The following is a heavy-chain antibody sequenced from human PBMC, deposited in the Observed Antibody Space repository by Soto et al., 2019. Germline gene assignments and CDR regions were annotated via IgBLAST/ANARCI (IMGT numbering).Heavy chain of an antibody. CDR2: IYHSGST. D-gene: IGHD3-3*01. V-gene: IGHV4-38-2*02. CDR1: GYSISSGYY. J-gene: IGHJ6*02. CDR3: ARDFGVVISSWSGGMDV. Sequence: SETLSLTCAVSGYSISSGYYWGWIRQPPGKGLEWIGSIYHSGSTYYNPSLKSRVTISVDTSKNQFSLKLSSVSAADTAVYYCARDFGVVISSWSGGMDVWGQGTTVTVLL.